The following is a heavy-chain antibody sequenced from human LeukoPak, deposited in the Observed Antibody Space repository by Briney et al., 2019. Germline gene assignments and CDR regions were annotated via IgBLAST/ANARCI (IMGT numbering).Heavy chain of an antibody. CDR1: GITASNNY. D-gene: IGHD6-13*01. J-gene: IGHJ4*02. CDR3: ARDFAAAYYFDY. CDR2: INTDGST. V-gene: IGHV3-66*01. Sequence: RAGGSLRLSCAASGITASNNYMTWVRQAPGKGLEWVSIINTDGSTNYADSVRGRFIISRDESKNTLYLQMNSLRVDDTALYFCARDFAAAYYFDYWGQGALVTVSS.